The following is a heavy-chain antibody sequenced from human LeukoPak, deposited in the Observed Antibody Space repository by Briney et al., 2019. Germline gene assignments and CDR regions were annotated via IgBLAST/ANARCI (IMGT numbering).Heavy chain of an antibody. Sequence: GRSLRLSCAASGFTFSSYGMHWVRQAPGKGLEWVAVISYDGSNKYYADSVKGRFTISRDNSKNTLYLQMNSLRAEDTAVYYCAKQSGGSSPFDYWGQGTLVTVSS. D-gene: IGHD2-15*01. CDR1: GFTFSSYG. J-gene: IGHJ4*02. CDR3: AKQSGGSSPFDY. V-gene: IGHV3-30*18. CDR2: ISYDGSNK.